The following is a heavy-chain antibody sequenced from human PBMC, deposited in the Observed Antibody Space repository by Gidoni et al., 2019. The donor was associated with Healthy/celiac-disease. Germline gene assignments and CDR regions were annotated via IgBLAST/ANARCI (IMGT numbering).Heavy chain of an antibody. CDR1: GFTFSSYA. Sequence: EVQLLESGGGLVQPGGSLRLSCAASGFTFSSYAMSGVRQAPGKGLEWVSAISGRGGSTYYADSVKGRFTISRDNSKNTLYLQMNSLRAEDTAVYYCAKDRGIQNWFDPWGQGTLVTVSS. D-gene: IGHD2-15*01. V-gene: IGHV3-23*01. J-gene: IGHJ5*02. CDR3: AKDRGIQNWFDP. CDR2: ISGRGGST.